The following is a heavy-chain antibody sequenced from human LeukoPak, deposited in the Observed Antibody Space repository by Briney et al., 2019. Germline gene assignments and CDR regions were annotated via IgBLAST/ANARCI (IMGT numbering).Heavy chain of an antibody. CDR1: GGSISGNSFY. V-gene: IGHV4-39*01. Sequence: SETLSVTCTVSGGSISGNSFYWGWVRQPPGKGLEWIGNIYYTGITYYNPSLKSRVTISVDTSKNQFSLKLNSVTAADTAVYYCASPGITTFDYWGQGTLVTVSS. CDR2: IYYTGIT. D-gene: IGHD3-22*01. J-gene: IGHJ4*02. CDR3: ASPGITTFDY.